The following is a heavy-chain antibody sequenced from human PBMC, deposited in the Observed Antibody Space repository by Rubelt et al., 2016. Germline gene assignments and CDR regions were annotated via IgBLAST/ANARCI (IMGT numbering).Heavy chain of an antibody. J-gene: IGHJ4*02. CDR2: IYYSGNT. CDR1: GGSISRSTYY. CDR3: ARCERCSGGSCKYYFDY. D-gene: IGHD2-15*01. Sequence: QLQLQESGPGLVKPSETLSLTCTVSGGSISRSTYYWGWIRQPPGKGLEWIGSIYYSGNTYNNPSLKSRVSISVDTSKNQFSLKLRSVTAADTAVYYCARCERCSGGSCKYYFDYWGQGTLVTVSS. V-gene: IGHV4-39*01.